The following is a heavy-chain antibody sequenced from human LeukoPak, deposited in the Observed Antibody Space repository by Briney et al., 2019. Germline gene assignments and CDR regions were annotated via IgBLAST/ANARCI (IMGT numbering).Heavy chain of an antibody. J-gene: IGHJ5*02. CDR1: GFTLSSYA. Sequence: PGGSLRLSCAASGFTLSSYAIHWVRQAPGKGLEWVAVISYDGSNKYYAGSVKGRFTISRDNSKNTLYLQMNSLSAEDTAVYYCVLFSTSWDWFDPWGQGTLVTVSS. CDR2: ISYDGSNK. D-gene: IGHD2-2*01. CDR3: VLFSTSWDWFDP. V-gene: IGHV3-30*01.